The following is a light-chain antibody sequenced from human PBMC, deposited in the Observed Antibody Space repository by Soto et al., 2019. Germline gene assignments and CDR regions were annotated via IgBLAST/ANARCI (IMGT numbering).Light chain of an antibody. Sequence: IQMTQAPSSLSASLGAKLTTPSRASQGISNDLAWYQQKPGKVPKRLIYDASTLQTGVPSRFSGSGSGTEFTLTISSLQPEDFAAYYCQQYNSCPRTFGQGTKVDIK. J-gene: IGKJ1*01. CDR2: DAS. V-gene: IGKV1-27*01. CDR1: QGISND. CDR3: QQYNSCPRT.